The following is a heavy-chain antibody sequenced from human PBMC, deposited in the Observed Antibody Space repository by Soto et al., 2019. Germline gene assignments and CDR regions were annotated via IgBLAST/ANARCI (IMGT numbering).Heavy chain of an antibody. CDR1: GFTFSSYA. Sequence: EVQLLESGGGLVQPGGSLVLSCAASGFTFSSYAMSWVRQAPGKGLEWVSSISGGGNDAYYADSVKGQFTISRDNSRNTLYLQMNSLRADDTAVHYCARSLFLASTGIEPFDFWGQGTLVTVSS. J-gene: IGHJ4*02. CDR2: ISGGGNDA. D-gene: IGHD6-13*01. CDR3: ARSLFLASTGIEPFDF. V-gene: IGHV3-23*01.